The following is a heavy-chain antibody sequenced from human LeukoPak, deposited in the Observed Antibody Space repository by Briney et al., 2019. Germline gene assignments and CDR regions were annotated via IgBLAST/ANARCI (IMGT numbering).Heavy chain of an antibody. V-gene: IGHV4-4*09. CDR2: IYTSGST. Sequence: PSETLSLTCTVSGGSISSYYWSWIRQPPGKGLERIGYIYTSGSTNYNPSLKSRVTISVDTSKNQFSLKLSSVTAADTAVYYCAGLRLNGIYYYYYMDVWGKGTTVTVSS. D-gene: IGHD1-26*01. CDR3: AGLRLNGIYYYYYMDV. J-gene: IGHJ6*03. CDR1: GGSISSYY.